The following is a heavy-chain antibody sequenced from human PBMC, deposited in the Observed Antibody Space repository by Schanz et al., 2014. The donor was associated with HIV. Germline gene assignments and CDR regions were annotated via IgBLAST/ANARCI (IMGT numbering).Heavy chain of an antibody. J-gene: IGHJ6*02. Sequence: EVQLLESGGGLAQPGGSLRLSCAASGFTFSSYAMSWVRQAPGEGLEWVSGISEFGGSAWYADSVKGRFTISRDNAKNSLYLQMNSLRAEDTAVYYCVRDNHDSTWYEGYYYGMDVWGQGTTVTVSS. CDR2: ISEFGGSA. D-gene: IGHD6-13*01. V-gene: IGHV3-23*01. CDR3: VRDNHDSTWYEGYYYGMDV. CDR1: GFTFSSYA.